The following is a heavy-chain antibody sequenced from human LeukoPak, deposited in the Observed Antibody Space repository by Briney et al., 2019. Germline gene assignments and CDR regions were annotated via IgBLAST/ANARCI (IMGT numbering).Heavy chain of an antibody. CDR3: ARWWGASGSYFDY. J-gene: IGHJ4*02. CDR1: GFTFSSYE. Sequence: GGSLRLSCAASGFTFSSYEMNWVRQAPGKGLEWVSYISSSGSTIYYADSVKGRFTISRDIAKNSLYLQMNSLRAEDTAVYYCARWWGASGSYFDYWGQGTLVTVSS. D-gene: IGHD3-10*01. V-gene: IGHV3-48*03. CDR2: ISSSGSTI.